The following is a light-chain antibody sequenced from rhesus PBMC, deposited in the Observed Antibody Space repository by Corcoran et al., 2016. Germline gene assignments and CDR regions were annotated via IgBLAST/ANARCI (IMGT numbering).Light chain of an antibody. J-gene: IGKJ4*01. V-gene: IGKV1-33*02. Sequence: DIQMTQSPSSLSASVGDRVTITCQASQGISNWLAWYQQKPGKAPKLLINAASSLQSGVTSRFSGSGSGTEFTLTISSMRPEDFATYYCQQHNSNPLTFDRGTKVEIK. CDR3: QQHNSNPLT. CDR1: QGISNW. CDR2: AAS.